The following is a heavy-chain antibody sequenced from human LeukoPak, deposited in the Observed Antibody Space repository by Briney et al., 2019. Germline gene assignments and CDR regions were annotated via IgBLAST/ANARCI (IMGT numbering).Heavy chain of an antibody. CDR2: ISTSGTYM. J-gene: IGHJ4*01. V-gene: IGHV3-21*01. Sequence: GGSLRLSCADSGFTFSDYSVNSVSQAPGKGLEWVSFISTSGTYMYYADSVKGRFTISRDNATKSIYLHMSSLRAEDTAVYYCARGGLRQLWYFVGHWGHRSLGTVSS. CDR3: ARGGLRQLWYFVGH. D-gene: IGHD5-18*01. CDR1: GFTFSDYS.